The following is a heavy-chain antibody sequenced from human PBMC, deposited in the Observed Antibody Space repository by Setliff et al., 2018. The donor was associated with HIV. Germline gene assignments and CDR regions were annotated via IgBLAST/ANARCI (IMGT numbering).Heavy chain of an antibody. V-gene: IGHV4-34*01. CDR2: INHSGST. D-gene: IGHD1-26*01. J-gene: IGHJ4*02. CDR3: ARGHRVYSGSYLAVYFDY. Sequence: KTSETLSLTCAVYGGSFSGYYWSWIRQPPGKGLEWIGEINHSGSTNYKPSLKSRVTISVDMSKNQVSLKVSSVTAADTAVYYCARGHRVYSGSYLAVYFDYWGQGTLVTVSS. CDR1: GGSFSGYY.